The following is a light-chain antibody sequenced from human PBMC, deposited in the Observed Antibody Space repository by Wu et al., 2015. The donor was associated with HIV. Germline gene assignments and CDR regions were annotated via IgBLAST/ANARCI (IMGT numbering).Light chain of an antibody. CDR3: QQYDKWPPWT. CDR1: QSVSSN. CDR2: GAS. Sequence: EIVMTQSPATLSVSLGKRATLSCRASQSVSSNLAWYQQKPGQASRLLIYGASTRATGIPARFSGSGSVTEFTLTISSMQSEDFAVYYCQQYDKWPPWTFGQRDQGG. J-gene: IGKJ1*01. V-gene: IGKV3-15*01.